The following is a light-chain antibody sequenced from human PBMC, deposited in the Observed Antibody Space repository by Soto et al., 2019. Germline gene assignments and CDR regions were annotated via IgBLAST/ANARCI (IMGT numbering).Light chain of an antibody. CDR2: GAS. CDR1: QSVSSRY. V-gene: IGKV3-20*01. J-gene: IGKJ5*01. Sequence: EIVLTQSPGTLSLSPGERATLSCRASQSVSSRYLAWYQQKPGQAPRLLIYGASSRATAIPDRFSGSGSGTDFTLTISRLEPEDFAVYYCPPYAASPPITFGHGTRLDIK. CDR3: PPYAASPPIT.